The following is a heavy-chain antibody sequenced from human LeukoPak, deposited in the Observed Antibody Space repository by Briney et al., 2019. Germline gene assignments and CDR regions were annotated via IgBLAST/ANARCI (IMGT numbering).Heavy chain of an antibody. V-gene: IGHV1-69*13. D-gene: IGHD2-15*01. CDR2: IIPIFGTA. Sequence: ASVKVSCKASGYTFTRYAMNWVRQAPGQGLEWMGGIIPIFGTANYAQKFQGRVTITADESTSTAYMELSSLRSDDTAVYYCARDSQSRYSGLLDNWGQGTLITVSS. CDR3: ARDSQSRYSGLLDN. J-gene: IGHJ4*02. CDR1: GYTFTRYA.